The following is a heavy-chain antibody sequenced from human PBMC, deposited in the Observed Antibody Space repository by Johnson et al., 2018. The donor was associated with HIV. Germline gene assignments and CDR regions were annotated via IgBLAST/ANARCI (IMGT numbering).Heavy chain of an antibody. CDR3: ARDLIVVVVAATQWGDAFDI. CDR1: GFTFSTYG. Sequence: QEQLVESGGGVVQPGRSLRLSCVASGFTFSTYGMHWVRQAPGKGLEWVAVIWYDGSNKYYADSVKGRFTISRDNSKNTLYLQMNSLRAEDTAVYYCARDLIVVVVAATQWGDAFDIWGQGTMVTVSS. CDR2: IWYDGSNK. J-gene: IGHJ3*02. V-gene: IGHV3-33*01. D-gene: IGHD2-15*01.